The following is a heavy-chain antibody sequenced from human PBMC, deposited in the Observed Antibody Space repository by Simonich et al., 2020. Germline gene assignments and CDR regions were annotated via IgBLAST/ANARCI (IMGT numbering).Heavy chain of an antibody. CDR3: ARSLGYYYYYYGMDV. J-gene: IGHJ6*02. CDR1: GGSISSDY. D-gene: IGHD1-26*01. CDR2: IYYSGST. Sequence: QVQLQESGPGLVKPSETLSLTCTVSGGSISSDYWSWIRQPPVKGLEWIGYIYYSGSTKYNPSLKSRVTISVDTSKNQFSLKLSSVTAADTAVYYCARSLGYYYYYYGMDVWGQGTTVTVPS. V-gene: IGHV4-59*08.